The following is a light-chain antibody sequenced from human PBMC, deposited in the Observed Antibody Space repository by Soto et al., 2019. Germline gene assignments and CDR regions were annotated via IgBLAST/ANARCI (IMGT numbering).Light chain of an antibody. Sequence: QSALTQPPSVSGAPGQRVTISCTGGSSNIGADYEVHWYQQRPGTAPKLLIYGNTNRPSGVVDRFSGAKSGSSASLAITRLQAEEEAEYYCQSYDSTLKGCVFGSGTKLTVL. CDR1: SSNIGADYE. CDR3: QSYDSTLKGCV. V-gene: IGLV1-40*01. CDR2: GNT. J-gene: IGLJ1*01.